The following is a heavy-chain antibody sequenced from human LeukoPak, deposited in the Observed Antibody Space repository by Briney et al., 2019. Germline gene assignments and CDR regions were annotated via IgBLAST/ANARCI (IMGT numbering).Heavy chain of an antibody. CDR2: ISSSSSYT. Sequence: PGGSLRLSCAASGFTFSDYYMSWIRQAPGKGLEWVSYISSSSSYTNHADSVKGRFTISRDNAKNSLYLQMNSLRAEDTAVYYCARDRYSYGYNWFDPWGQGTLVTVSS. CDR1: GFTFSDYY. J-gene: IGHJ5*02. CDR3: ARDRYSYGYNWFDP. V-gene: IGHV3-11*06. D-gene: IGHD5-18*01.